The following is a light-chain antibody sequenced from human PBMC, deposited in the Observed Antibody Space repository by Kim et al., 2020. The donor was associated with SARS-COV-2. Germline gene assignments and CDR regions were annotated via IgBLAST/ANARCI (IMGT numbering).Light chain of an antibody. J-gene: IGLJ2*01. CDR2: QDT. Sequence: SPGPTAKITCAGDSLSKKYSYWYQQKPGQAPIILIYQDTERPSGIPERFSGSRSGTTVTLSISGVQAEDESDYYCQSADSSDAVIFGGWTQLTVL. CDR1: SLSKKY. CDR3: QSADSSDAVI. V-gene: IGLV3-25*03.